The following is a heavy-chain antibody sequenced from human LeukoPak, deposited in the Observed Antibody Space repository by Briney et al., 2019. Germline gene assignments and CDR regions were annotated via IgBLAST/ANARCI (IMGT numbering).Heavy chain of an antibody. CDR3: AELGITMIGGV. D-gene: IGHD3-10*02. CDR2: ISGSGGST. Sequence: GGSLRLSCAASGFTFSSYAMSWVRQAPGKGLEWVSAISGSGGSTYYADSVKGRFTISGDNAKNSLYLQMNSLRAEDTAVYYCAELGITMIGGVWGKGTTVTISS. V-gene: IGHV3-23*01. CDR1: GFTFSSYA. J-gene: IGHJ6*04.